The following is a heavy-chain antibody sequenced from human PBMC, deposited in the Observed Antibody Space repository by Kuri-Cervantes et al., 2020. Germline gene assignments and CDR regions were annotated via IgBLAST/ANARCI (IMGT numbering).Heavy chain of an antibody. CDR3: ALGGEVGWFDP. CDR1: GYTFTSYA. V-gene: IGHV1-3*01. Sequence: ASVKVSCKASGYTFTSYAMNWVRQAPGQGLEWMGWINAGNGNTKYSQKFQGRVTITRDTSASTAYMELSSLRSEDTAVYYCALGGEVGWFDPWGQGTLVTVSS. CDR2: INAGNGNT. J-gene: IGHJ5*02. D-gene: IGHD3-16*01.